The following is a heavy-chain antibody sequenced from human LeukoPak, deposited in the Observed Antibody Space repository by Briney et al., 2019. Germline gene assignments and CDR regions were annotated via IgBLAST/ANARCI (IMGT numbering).Heavy chain of an antibody. J-gene: IGHJ4*02. CDR3: ARGAGTGDFDY. Sequence: GGSLRLSCAASEFTFSSYWMHWVRQAPGKGLEWVSRINSDGSDTSYADSVKGRFTISRDNAKNTLYLQMNSLRAEDTAVYHCARGAGTGDFDYWGQGTLVTVSS. CDR2: INSDGSDT. D-gene: IGHD7-27*01. V-gene: IGHV3-74*01. CDR1: EFTFSSYW.